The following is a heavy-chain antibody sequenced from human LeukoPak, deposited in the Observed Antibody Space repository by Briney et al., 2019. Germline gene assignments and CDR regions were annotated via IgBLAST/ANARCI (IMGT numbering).Heavy chain of an antibody. V-gene: IGHV3-66*01. Sequence: GGSLRLSCAASGFTVSSHYMSWVRQAPGKGLEWVSIIYSGGTTYYTDSVKGRFTISRDNSKNTLYLQMNSLRAEDTAVYYCARGLTYVVYWGQGTLVTVSS. CDR1: GFTVSSHY. D-gene: IGHD3-16*01. J-gene: IGHJ4*02. CDR2: IYSGGTT. CDR3: ARGLTYVVY.